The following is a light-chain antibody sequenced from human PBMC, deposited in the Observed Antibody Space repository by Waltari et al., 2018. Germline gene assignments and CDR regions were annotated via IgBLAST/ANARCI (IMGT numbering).Light chain of an antibody. CDR2: SNG. CDR1: NSNVGSST. V-gene: IGLV1-44*01. CDR3: ATWDARLTAVV. Sequence: QSVVTQSPSVSGAPGQRVTISCSGSNSNVGSSTVNWYQKVPGAAPRLLIYSNGQRPSGVPDRFSASKSGTSAPLAISGLQSEDEADYYCATWDARLTAVVFGGGTKVTVL. J-gene: IGLJ2*01.